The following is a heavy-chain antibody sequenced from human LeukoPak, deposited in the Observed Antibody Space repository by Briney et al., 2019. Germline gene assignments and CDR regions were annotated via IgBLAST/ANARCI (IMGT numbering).Heavy chain of an antibody. CDR1: GGSISSGSYY. CDR3: ARGIVGANPYYYYYMDV. Sequence: SQTLSLTCTVSGGSISSGSYYWSWIRHPPGKGLEWIGRIYTSGSTNYNPSLKSRVTISVDTSKNQFSLKLSSVTAADTAVYYCARGIVGANPYYYYYMDVWGKGTTVTVSS. CDR2: IYTSGST. J-gene: IGHJ6*03. V-gene: IGHV4-61*02. D-gene: IGHD1-26*01.